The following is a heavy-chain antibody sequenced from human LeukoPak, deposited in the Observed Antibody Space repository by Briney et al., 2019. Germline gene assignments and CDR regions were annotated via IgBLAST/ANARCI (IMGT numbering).Heavy chain of an antibody. CDR2: INIDESST. CDR1: VFTFSSYW. V-gene: IGHV3-74*01. J-gene: IGHJ5*02. D-gene: IGHD2-2*01. Sequence: PGRSLRLALAPSVFTFSSYWMHWVRQPPGKGRVWVSLINIDESSTSYADCVKGRFTISRENGKNTLYLQMNSLRAEDTAVYYCARDPHCSSTRCYEGDNWFDPWGQGTLVTVSS. CDR3: ARDPHCSSTRCYEGDNWFDP.